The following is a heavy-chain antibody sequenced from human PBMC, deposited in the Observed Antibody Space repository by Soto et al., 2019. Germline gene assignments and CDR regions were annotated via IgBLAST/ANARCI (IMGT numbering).Heavy chain of an antibody. CDR2: IKQDGSEK. D-gene: IGHD4-17*01. CDR1: GFTFSSYW. J-gene: IGHJ6*03. V-gene: IGHV3-7*01. Sequence: GGSLRLSCAASGFTFSSYWMSWVRQAPGKGLEWVANIKQDGSEKYYVDSVKGRFTISRDNAKNSLYLQMNSLRAEDTAVYYCARDTQATTLSYYYYYMDVWGKGTTVTVSS. CDR3: ARDTQATTLSYYYYYMDV.